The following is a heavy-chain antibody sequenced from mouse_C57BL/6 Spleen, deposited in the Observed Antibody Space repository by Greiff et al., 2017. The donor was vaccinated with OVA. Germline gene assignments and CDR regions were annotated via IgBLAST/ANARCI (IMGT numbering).Heavy chain of an antibody. CDR3: AREGITPVDWYFDV. D-gene: IGHD1-1*01. J-gene: IGHJ1*03. V-gene: IGHV1-82*01. CDR2: IYPGDGDT. Sequence: QVQLQQSGPELVKPGASVKISCKASGYAFSSSWLNWVKQRPGKGLEWIGRIYPGDGDTNYNGQFTGKATRTADKPSSTAYMQLSILTSEDSAVYVWAREGITPVDWYFDVWGTGTTVTVSS. CDR1: GYAFSSSW.